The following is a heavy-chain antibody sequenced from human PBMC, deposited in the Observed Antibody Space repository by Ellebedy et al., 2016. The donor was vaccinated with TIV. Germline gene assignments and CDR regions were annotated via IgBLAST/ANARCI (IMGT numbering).Heavy chain of an antibody. CDR1: GFTFSSYV. D-gene: IGHD2-8*02. V-gene: IGHV3-23*01. J-gene: IGHJ4*02. CDR3: AKLAGVHSWYFDY. Sequence: PGGSLRLSCEASGFTFSSYVMTWVRQAPGKGLEWVSSISKSGSSTYYADSEKGRFTISRDNSKNTVNLQMNSLRAEDTALYYCAKLAGVHSWYFDYWGQGTLVTVSS. CDR2: ISKSGSST.